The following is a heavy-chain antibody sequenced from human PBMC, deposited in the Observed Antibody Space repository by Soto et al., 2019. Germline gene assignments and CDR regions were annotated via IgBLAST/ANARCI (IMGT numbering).Heavy chain of an antibody. CDR1: GGSITNYY. CDR2: MYTKERT. Sequence: SEALSLNGPVSGGSITNYYWSWIRQPAGKGLEWIGRMYTKERTNYNLSFKSRVTMSVDTSKNQFSLKLNAVTAADTAVYYCARDDYKDGGNNWFDPWGQGTLVTVSS. J-gene: IGHJ5*02. CDR3: ARDDYKDGGNNWFDP. D-gene: IGHD3-16*01. V-gene: IGHV4-4*07.